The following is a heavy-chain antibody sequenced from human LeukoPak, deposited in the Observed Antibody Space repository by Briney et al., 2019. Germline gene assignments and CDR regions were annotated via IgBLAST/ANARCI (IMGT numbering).Heavy chain of an antibody. CDR1: GFTFSNFW. Sequence: PGGSLRLSCTASGFTFSNFWMGWVRQAPGKGLEWVANIKQDETEKFYLGSVKGRFTISRDNAKNSLYLQMNSLRAEDTALYYCAKAPGAAAGTSAYFDYWGQGTLVTVSS. CDR2: IKQDETEK. V-gene: IGHV3-7*03. D-gene: IGHD6-13*01. CDR3: AKAPGAAAGTSAYFDY. J-gene: IGHJ4*02.